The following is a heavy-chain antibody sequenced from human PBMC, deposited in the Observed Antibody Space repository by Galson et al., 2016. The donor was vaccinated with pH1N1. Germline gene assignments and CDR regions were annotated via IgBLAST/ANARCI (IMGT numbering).Heavy chain of an antibody. V-gene: IGHV4-4*07. D-gene: IGHD2-2*01. CDR2: IYTTGST. J-gene: IGHJ6*02. Sequence: ETLSLTCTVSGGSSGFSWSWIRQPAGKGLEWIGRIYTTGSTNYNPSLRSRVSMSVDTSKNQFSLKLNSVTAADTAVYYCAREHDFIVVGEGWYYYYGMDVWGQGTTVTVSS. CDR1: GGSSGFS. CDR3: AREHDFIVVGEGWYYYYGMDV.